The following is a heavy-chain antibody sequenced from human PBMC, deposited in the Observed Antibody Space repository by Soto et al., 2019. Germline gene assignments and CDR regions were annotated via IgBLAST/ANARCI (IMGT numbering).Heavy chain of an antibody. J-gene: IGHJ3*02. CDR3: ARRRMYSSGWYATGAFDI. D-gene: IGHD6-19*01. CDR1: GCSISSYY. V-gene: IGHV4-59*04. CDR2: IYYSGST. Sequence: SETLSLTCTVSGCSISSYYWSWIRQPPGKGLEWIGYIYYSGSTYYNPSLKSRVTISVDTSKNQFSLKLSSVTAADTAVYYCARRRMYSSGWYATGAFDIWGQGTMVTVSS.